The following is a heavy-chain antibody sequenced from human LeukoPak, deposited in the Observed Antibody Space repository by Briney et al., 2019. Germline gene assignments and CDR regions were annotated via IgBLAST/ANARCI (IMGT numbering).Heavy chain of an antibody. D-gene: IGHD2-2*01. J-gene: IGHJ2*01. CDR1: GGSISSYY. CDR3: ARALYCGSTSCYPRPTQTPYWYFDL. CDR2: IYYSGST. V-gene: IGHV4-59*01. Sequence: SETLSLTCTVSGGSISSYYWSWIRQPPGKGLEWIGYIYYSGSTNYNPSLKSRVTISVDTSKNQFSLKLSSVTAADTAVYYCARALYCGSTSCYPRPTQTPYWYFDLWGRGTLVTVSS.